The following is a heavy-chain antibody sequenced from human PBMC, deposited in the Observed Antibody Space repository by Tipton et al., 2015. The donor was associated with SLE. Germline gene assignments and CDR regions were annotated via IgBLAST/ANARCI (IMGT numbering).Heavy chain of an antibody. D-gene: IGHD3-10*01. CDR3: ARGYFGSGTLGNAFDL. V-gene: IGHV1-69*05. J-gene: IGHJ3*01. CDR2: ITLSGTV. CDR1: GGTFTYYG. Sequence: QSGAEVKKPGSSVKVSCKASGGTFTYYGIGWVRQAPGQGLEWVGGITLSGTVNYAQKFQGRVTIITDESKTTTFMDLNSLKSEDTAVYYCARGYFGSGTLGNAFDLWGQGTMVSVSS.